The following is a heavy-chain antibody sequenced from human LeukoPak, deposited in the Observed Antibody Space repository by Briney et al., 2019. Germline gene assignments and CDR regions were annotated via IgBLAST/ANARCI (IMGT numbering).Heavy chain of an antibody. CDR1: GFTFSDYS. J-gene: IGHJ3*02. D-gene: IGHD6-19*01. CDR2: ISSGSSTI. Sequence: GGSLRLSCAGSGFTFSDYSMNWVRQAPGKGLEWVSYISSGSSTIDNADSVKGRFTISRDNAKNSLYLQMNSLRAEDTAVYYCAREYSSGWATPYDAFDIWGQGTMVTVSS. CDR3: AREYSSGWATPYDAFDI. V-gene: IGHV3-48*04.